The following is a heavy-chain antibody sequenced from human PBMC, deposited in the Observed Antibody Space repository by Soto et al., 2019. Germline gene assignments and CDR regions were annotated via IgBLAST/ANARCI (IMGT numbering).Heavy chain of an antibody. CDR2: IIPIFGTA. J-gene: IGHJ6*02. Sequence: QVQLVQSGAEVKKPGSSVKVSCKASGGTFSSYAISWVRQAPGQGLEWMGGIIPIFGTANYAQKFQGRVTITADESTSTAYMELSSLRSEDRAVYYCARDQYIVVVPAASYYYYGMDVWGQGTTVTVSS. CDR3: ARDQYIVVVPAASYYYYGMDV. CDR1: GGTFSSYA. V-gene: IGHV1-69*01. D-gene: IGHD2-2*01.